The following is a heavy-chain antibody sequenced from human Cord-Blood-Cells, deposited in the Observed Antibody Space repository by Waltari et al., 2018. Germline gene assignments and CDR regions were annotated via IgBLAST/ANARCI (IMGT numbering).Heavy chain of an antibody. D-gene: IGHD2-15*01. CDR2: INHSGST. CDR3: ALNGNCSGGSCYSDY. CDR1: GGSFSGYY. Sequence: QVQLQQWGAGLLKPSETLSLTCAVYGGSFSGYYWSWIRQPPGKGLECIGEINHSGSTNYNPALKSRVTISVDTSKNQFSLKLSSVTAADTAVYYCALNGNCSGGSCYSDYWGQGTLVTVSS. V-gene: IGHV4-34*01. J-gene: IGHJ4*02.